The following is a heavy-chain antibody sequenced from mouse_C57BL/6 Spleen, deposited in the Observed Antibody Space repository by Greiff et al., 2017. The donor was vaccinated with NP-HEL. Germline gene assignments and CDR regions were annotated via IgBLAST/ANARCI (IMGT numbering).Heavy chain of an antibody. J-gene: IGHJ2*01. Sequence: QVQLQQPGAELVKPGASVKLSCKASGYTFTSYWMHWVKQRPGQGLEWIGMIHPNSGSTNYNEKFKSKATLTVDKSSSTAYMQLSSLTSEDSAVYYCARSRDCSSSYGYWGQGTTLTVSS. CDR2: IHPNSGST. D-gene: IGHD1-1*01. V-gene: IGHV1-64*01. CDR3: ARSRDCSSSYGY. CDR1: GYTFTSYW.